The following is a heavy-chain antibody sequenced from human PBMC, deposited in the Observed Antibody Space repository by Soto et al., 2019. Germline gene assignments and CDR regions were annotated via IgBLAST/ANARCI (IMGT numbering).Heavy chain of an antibody. D-gene: IGHD2-2*01. V-gene: IGHV3-33*01. J-gene: IGHJ4*02. CDR2: IWYDGSNK. CDR3: ATEYCSSTSCYEHDTYFDY. Sequence: GGSLRLSCAASGFTFSSYGMHWVRQAPGKGLEWVAVIWYDGSNKYYADSVKGRFTISRDNSKNTLYLQMNSLRAEDTAVYYCATEYCSSTSCYEHDTYFDYWGQGTLVTVSS. CDR1: GFTFSSYG.